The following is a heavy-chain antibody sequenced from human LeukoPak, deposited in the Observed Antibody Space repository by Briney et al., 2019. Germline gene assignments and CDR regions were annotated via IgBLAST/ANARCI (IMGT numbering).Heavy chain of an antibody. CDR1: GYTLTSYY. V-gene: IGHV1-46*01. Sequence: ASVKVSCKASGYTLTSYYMHWVRQAPGQGLEWMGLINPSGGSTNYAQKFQGRVTITADKSTSTAYMELSSLRSEDTAVYYCAPLRNYYDSSEDAFDIWGQGTMVTVSS. D-gene: IGHD3-22*01. CDR3: APLRNYYDSSEDAFDI. J-gene: IGHJ3*02. CDR2: INPSGGST.